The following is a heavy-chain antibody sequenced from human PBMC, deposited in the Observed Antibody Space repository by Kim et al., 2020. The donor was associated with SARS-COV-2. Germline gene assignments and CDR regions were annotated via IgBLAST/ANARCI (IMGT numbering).Heavy chain of an antibody. Sequence: YYAESVKGRFTISRDNAKNSLYLQMNSLRDEDTAVYYCARERGSSGYFDYWGQGTLVTVSS. D-gene: IGHD1-26*01. V-gene: IGHV3-48*02. CDR3: ARERGSSGYFDY. J-gene: IGHJ4*02.